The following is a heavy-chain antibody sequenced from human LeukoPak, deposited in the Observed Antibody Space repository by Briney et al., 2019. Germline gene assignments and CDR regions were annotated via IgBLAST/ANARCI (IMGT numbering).Heavy chain of an antibody. Sequence: SETLSLTCAVYGGSFSGYYWSWIRQPPGKGLEWIGEINHSGSTNYNPSLKSRVAISVDTSKNQFSLKLSSVTAADTAVYYCARGIVGATDFDYWGQGTLVTVSS. CDR2: INHSGST. CDR1: GGSFSGYY. V-gene: IGHV4-34*01. J-gene: IGHJ4*02. D-gene: IGHD1-26*01. CDR3: ARGIVGATDFDY.